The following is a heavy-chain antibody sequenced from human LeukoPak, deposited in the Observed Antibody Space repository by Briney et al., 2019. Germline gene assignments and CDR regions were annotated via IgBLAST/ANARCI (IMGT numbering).Heavy chain of an antibody. J-gene: IGHJ3*02. CDR1: GFTFSSYA. D-gene: IGHD1-14*01. CDR2: ISYDGSNK. V-gene: IGHV3-30-3*01. Sequence: GRSLRLSCAASGFTFSSYAMHWVRQAPGKGLEWVAVISYDGSNKYYADSVKGRFTISRDNSKNTLYLQMNGLRAEDTAVYYCATTGFGSGGAFDIWGQGTMVTVSS. CDR3: ATTGFGSGGAFDI.